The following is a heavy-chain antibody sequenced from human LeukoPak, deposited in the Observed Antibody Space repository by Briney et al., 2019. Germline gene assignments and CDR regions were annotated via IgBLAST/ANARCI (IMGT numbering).Heavy chain of an antibody. J-gene: IGHJ4*02. D-gene: IGHD2-21*02. V-gene: IGHV4-39*07. CDR1: GGSISSSIYY. Sequence: SETLSLTCTVSGGSISSSIYYWGWIRQPPGKGLEWIGSIYYSGSTYYNPSLKSRVTISVDTSKSQFSLKLNSVTAADTAVYYCARDLGGDWYYFDYWGQGTLVTVSS. CDR3: ARDLGGDWYYFDY. CDR2: IYYSGST.